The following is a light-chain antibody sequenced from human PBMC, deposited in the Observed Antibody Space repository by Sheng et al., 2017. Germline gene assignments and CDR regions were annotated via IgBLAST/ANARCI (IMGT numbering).Light chain of an antibody. J-gene: IGKJ5*01. Sequence: DIQMTQSPSSLSASVGDRVTITCRASQSISIYLNWYQQKPGKAPKVLIYAASSLQSGVPSRFSGRGSGTDFTLTISSLQPEDFATYYCQQSYSTATTFGQGTRLEIK. V-gene: IGKV1-39*01. CDR1: QSISIY. CDR3: QQSYSTATT. CDR2: AAS.